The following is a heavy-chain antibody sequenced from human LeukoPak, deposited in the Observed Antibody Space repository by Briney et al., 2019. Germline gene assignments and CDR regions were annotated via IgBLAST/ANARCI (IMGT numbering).Heavy chain of an antibody. Sequence: ASVKVSCKASGGTFSSYAISWVRQAPGQGLEWMGGIIPIFGTANYAQKFQGRVTMTRDTSISTAYMELSRLRSDDTAVYYCARDGPGSQWYNWNHYYYYYYMDVWGKGTTVTVSS. CDR1: GGTFSSYA. D-gene: IGHD1-20*01. CDR3: ARDGPGSQWYNWNHYYYYYYMDV. J-gene: IGHJ6*03. CDR2: IIPIFGTA. V-gene: IGHV1-69*05.